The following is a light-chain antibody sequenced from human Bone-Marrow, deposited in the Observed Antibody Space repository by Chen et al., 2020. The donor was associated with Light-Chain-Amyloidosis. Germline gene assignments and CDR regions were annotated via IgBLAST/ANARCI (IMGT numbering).Light chain of an antibody. J-gene: IGKJ2*01. CDR3: QQTYSTPYT. CDR1: QSISIY. V-gene: IGKV1-39*01. Sequence: DIQMAQSPSSLSASVGDRVTITCRTSQSISIYLNWYQQKPGKAPKVLIYGASTLRGGVPSRFRGSGSETDFTLTISSLQPEDFASYYCQQTYSTPYTFGQGSKVEIQ. CDR2: GAS.